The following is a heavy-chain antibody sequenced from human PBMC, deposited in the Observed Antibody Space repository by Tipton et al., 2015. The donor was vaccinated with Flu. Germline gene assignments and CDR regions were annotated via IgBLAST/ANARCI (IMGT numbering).Heavy chain of an antibody. D-gene: IGHD3-10*01. CDR1: GGSISSSNS. CDR3: SRSTYYYGSGSSDY. CDR2: IYQNGNT. J-gene: IGHJ4*02. Sequence: TLSLTCAVYGGSISSSNSWSWVRQPPGKGLEWIGEIYQNGNTYYKPSLKSRVTISLDTFQNQFSLKLNSVTAADTAVYYCSRSTYYYGSGSSDYWGQGTLVTVSS. V-gene: IGHV4-4*02.